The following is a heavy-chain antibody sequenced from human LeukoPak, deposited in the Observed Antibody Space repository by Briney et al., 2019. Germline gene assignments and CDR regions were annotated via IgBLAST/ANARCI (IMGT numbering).Heavy chain of an antibody. V-gene: IGHV3-7*01. CDR1: GFTFSTCW. J-gene: IGHJ4*02. CDR2: IKQDGSEK. Sequence: GGSLRLSCAASGFTFSTCWMSRVRQAPGKGLEWVANIKQDGSEKNYVDSVKGRFTISRDNAKNSLYLQMNSLRAEDTAVYYCARSRYLDYWGQGTLVTVFS. CDR3: ARSRYLDY.